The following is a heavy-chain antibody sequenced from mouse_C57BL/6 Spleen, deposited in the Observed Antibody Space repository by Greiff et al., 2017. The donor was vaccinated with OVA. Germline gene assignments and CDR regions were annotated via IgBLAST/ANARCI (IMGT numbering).Heavy chain of an antibody. V-gene: IGHV1-18*01. J-gene: IGHJ1*03. CDR1: GYTFTDYN. Sequence: VQLKESGPELVKPGASVKIPCKASGYTFTDYNMDWVKQSHGKSLEWIGDINPNNGGTIYNQKFKGKATLTVDKSSSTAYMELRSLTSEDTAVYYCAREGVYSNYVWYFDVWGTGTTVTVSS. CDR3: AREGVYSNYVWYFDV. CDR2: INPNNGGT. D-gene: IGHD2-5*01.